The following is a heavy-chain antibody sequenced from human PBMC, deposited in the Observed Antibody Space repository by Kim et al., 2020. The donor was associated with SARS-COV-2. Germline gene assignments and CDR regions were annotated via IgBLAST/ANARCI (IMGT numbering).Heavy chain of an antibody. Sequence: GGSLRLSCAASGFTFSSYAMSWVRQAPGKGLEWVSAISGSSAISGSGGRRYYAASAKGRFTISRDNSKNTLYLQMNSLRAEDKAVYYCAKDQGITIVGVVMVYGMDVWGQGTAVTVSS. CDR3: AKDQGITIVGVVMVYGMDV. CDR1: GFTFSSYA. D-gene: IGHD3-3*01. V-gene: IGHV3-23*01. J-gene: IGHJ6*02. CDR2: ISGSGGRR.